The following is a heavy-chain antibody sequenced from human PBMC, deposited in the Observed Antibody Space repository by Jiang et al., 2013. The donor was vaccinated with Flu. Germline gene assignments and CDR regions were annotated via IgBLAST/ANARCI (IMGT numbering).Heavy chain of an antibody. CDR1: GDSVSSNSAA. V-gene: IGHV6-1*01. CDR3: ARAGPILSGWYYGFYDY. CDR2: TYYRSKWYN. Sequence: QTLSLTCAISGDSVSSNSAAWNWIRQSPSRGLEWLGRTYYRSKWYNDYAVSVKSRITINPDTSKNQFSLQLNSVTPEDTAVYYCARAGPILSGWYYGFYDYWGQGTLVTVSS. D-gene: IGHD6-19*01. J-gene: IGHJ4*02.